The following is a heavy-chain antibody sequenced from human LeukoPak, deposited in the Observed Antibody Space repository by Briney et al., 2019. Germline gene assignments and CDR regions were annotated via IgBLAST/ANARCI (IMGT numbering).Heavy chain of an antibody. V-gene: IGHV3-33*01. CDR3: VRDLGGSTIAYYFDY. Sequence: GGSQRLSCAASGFTFRSYGMHWVRQAPGKGLEWVAVLWYDGTNKYYVDSVKGRFTISRDNSKNTLYLQMNSLRAEDTAIYYCVRDLGGSTIAYYFDYWGQGILVTVSS. CDR2: LWYDGTNK. J-gene: IGHJ4*02. D-gene: IGHD2-15*01. CDR1: GFTFRSYG.